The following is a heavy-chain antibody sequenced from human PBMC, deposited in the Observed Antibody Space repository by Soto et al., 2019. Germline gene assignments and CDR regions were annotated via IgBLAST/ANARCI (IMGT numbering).Heavy chain of an antibody. Sequence: GGSLRLSCAVSGFTVSSYYMNWVRQTPGKGLEWVSVIYSDGSTYYADSVKGRFTISRDNSKNTLYLQMNSLRAEDTAMYYCARDAAASYCSSTSCSGGFDPWGQGTLGTVSS. V-gene: IGHV3-53*01. CDR2: IYSDGST. J-gene: IGHJ5*02. CDR3: ARDAAASYCSSTSCSGGFDP. CDR1: GFTVSSYY. D-gene: IGHD2-2*01.